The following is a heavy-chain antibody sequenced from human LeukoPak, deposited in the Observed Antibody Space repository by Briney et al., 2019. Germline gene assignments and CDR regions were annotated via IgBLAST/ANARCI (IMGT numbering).Heavy chain of an antibody. Sequence: GGSLRLSCAASGFTFDDYAMHWVRQAPGKGLEWVSGISWNSGSIGYADSVKGRFTISRDNAKNSLYLQMNSLRAEDTAVYYCATDVPLAYLGTPVSGWDYWGQGTLVTVSS. D-gene: IGHD2-15*01. CDR3: ATDVPLAYLGTPVSGWDY. CDR2: ISWNSGSI. V-gene: IGHV3-9*01. J-gene: IGHJ4*02. CDR1: GFTFDDYA.